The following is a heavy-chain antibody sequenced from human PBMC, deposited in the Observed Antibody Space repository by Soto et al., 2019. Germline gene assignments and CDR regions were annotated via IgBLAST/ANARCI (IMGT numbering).Heavy chain of an antibody. CDR1: GYTFASYA. Sequence: QVQLVQSGAEVKKPGASVKVSCKASGYTFASYAISWMRQAPGQGLVWMGWISAYNGNTNDAQKRQGRVTMTPDTSTSTAYMELRSLRSDDTAVYYCARDPPPPDYWGQGTLVTVSS. CDR3: ARDPPPPDY. V-gene: IGHV1-18*01. CDR2: ISAYNGNT. J-gene: IGHJ4*02.